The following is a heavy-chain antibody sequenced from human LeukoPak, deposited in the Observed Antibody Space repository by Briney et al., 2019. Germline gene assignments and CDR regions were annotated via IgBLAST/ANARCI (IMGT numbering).Heavy chain of an antibody. CDR1: GFTFSDYA. V-gene: IGHV3-49*04. J-gene: IGHJ4*02. Sequence: PGGSLRLSCSAGGFTFSDYAVTWVRQARGKGLEWVGFIRNKANGGTADYAASVKGRFTISRDDSKTIAYLQMNSLKIEDTAVYYCSRAYSTGWLGINDYWGQGAQVTVSS. CDR2: IRNKANGGTA. D-gene: IGHD6-19*01. CDR3: SRAYSTGWLGINDY.